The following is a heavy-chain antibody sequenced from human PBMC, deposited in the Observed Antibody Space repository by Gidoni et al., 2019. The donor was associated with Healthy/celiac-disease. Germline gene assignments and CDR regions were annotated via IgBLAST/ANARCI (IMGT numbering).Heavy chain of an antibody. D-gene: IGHD3-3*01. J-gene: IGHJ6*02. V-gene: IGHV5-10-1*03. CDR2: IDPSDSYT. CDR1: GYSFTSYW. CDR3: ARGVYYDFWSGYFDSLGMDV. Sequence: EVQLVQSGAEVKKPGESLRISCKGSGYSFTSYWISWVRQMPGKGLEWMGRIDPSDSYTNYSPSFQGHVTISADKSISTAYLQWSSLKASDTAMYYCARGVYYDFWSGYFDSLGMDVWGQGTTVTVSS.